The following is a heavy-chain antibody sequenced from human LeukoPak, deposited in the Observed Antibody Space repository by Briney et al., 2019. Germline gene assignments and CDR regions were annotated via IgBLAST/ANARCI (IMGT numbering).Heavy chain of an antibody. V-gene: IGHV1-46*01. D-gene: IGHD4-17*01. Sequence: ASVKVSCKASGYTFTSYYIHWVRQAPGQWLEWMGIINPSGGSTSYAQKFQGRVTMTRDTSTSTVYMELSSLRSEDTAVYYCARAHTLSTVTTHFDYWGQGTLVTVSS. CDR3: ARAHTLSTVTTHFDY. CDR1: GYTFTSYY. CDR2: INPSGGST. J-gene: IGHJ4*02.